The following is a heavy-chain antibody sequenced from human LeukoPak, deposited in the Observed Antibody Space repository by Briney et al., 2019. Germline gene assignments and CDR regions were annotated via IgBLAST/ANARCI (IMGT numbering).Heavy chain of an antibody. V-gene: IGHV4-39*07. J-gene: IGHJ4*02. CDR3: ARVVEDSGSNYFDY. CDR2: IYYSGST. D-gene: IGHD3-10*01. CDR1: GGSIRSTSYY. Sequence: SETLSLTCTASGGSIRSTSYYWGWIRQPPGKGLEWIGSIYYSGSTNYNPSLKRRVTISVDTSKYQFSLKLSSVTAADTAVYYCARVVEDSGSNYFDYWGQGTLVTVSS.